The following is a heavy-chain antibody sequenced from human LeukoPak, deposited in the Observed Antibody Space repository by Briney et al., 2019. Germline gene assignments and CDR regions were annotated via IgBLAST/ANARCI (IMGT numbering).Heavy chain of an antibody. CDR3: ARLSSGDAFDI. CDR2: ISSSRSYI. Sequence: KPGGSLRLSCAASGFTFSSYSMNWVRQAPGKGLEWVSLISSSRSYIYYADSVKGRFTISRDNAKNSLYLQMNSLRAEDTAVYYCARLSSGDAFDIWGQGTMVTVSP. J-gene: IGHJ3*02. V-gene: IGHV3-21*01. CDR1: GFTFSSYS. D-gene: IGHD3-22*01.